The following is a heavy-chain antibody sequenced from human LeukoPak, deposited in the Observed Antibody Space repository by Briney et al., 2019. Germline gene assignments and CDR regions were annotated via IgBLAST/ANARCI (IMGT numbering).Heavy chain of an antibody. CDR1: GFTFSSYA. J-gene: IGHJ6*02. CDR3: AKGSSSSCYGVSDV. CDR2: ICASGDNA. D-gene: IGHD2-2*01. Sequence: GGSLRLSCAASGFTFSSYAMSWVRHAPGKGLEGVSVICASGDNAYYGDSVKGCFSISRDNSKNTLYLQMDSLRAEDTALYYCAKGSSSSCYGVSDVWGQGTTVTVS. V-gene: IGHV3-23*01.